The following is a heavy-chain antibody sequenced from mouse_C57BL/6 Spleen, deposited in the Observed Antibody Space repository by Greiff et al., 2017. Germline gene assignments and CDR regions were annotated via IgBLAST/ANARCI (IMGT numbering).Heavy chain of an antibody. Sequence: QVQLQQSGAELAKPGASVKLSCKASGYTFTSYWMHWVKQRPGQGLEWIGYINPSSGYTKYTQKFKDKATLTADKSSSTAYMQVSSLTYEASAVYYGARSAGGCGAMDDWGQGTSVTVSS. CDR1: GYTFTSYW. J-gene: IGHJ4*01. V-gene: IGHV1-7*01. CDR3: ARSAGGCGAMDD. CDR2: INPSSGYT. D-gene: IGHD1-1*02.